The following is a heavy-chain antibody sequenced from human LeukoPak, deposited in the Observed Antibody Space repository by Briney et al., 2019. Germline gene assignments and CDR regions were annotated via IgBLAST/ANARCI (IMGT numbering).Heavy chain of an antibody. D-gene: IGHD3-3*01. CDR2: MNPNSGNT. CDR3: ARGHYDFWSGQRFYMDV. CDR1: GYTFTSYD. Sequence: GASVKVSCEASGYTFTSYDINWVRQATGQGLEWMGWMNPNSGNTGYAQKFQGRVTITRNTSISTAYMELSSLRSEDTAVYYCARGHYDFWSGQRFYMDVWGKGTTVTVSS. V-gene: IGHV1-8*03. J-gene: IGHJ6*03.